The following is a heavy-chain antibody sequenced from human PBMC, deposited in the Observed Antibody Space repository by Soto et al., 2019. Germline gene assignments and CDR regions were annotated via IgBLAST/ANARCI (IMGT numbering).Heavy chain of an antibody. CDR1: GYTFTSYA. J-gene: IGHJ5*02. Sequence: GASVKVSCKASGYTFTSYAMHWVRQAPGQRLEWMGWINAGNGNTKYSQKFQGRVTITRDTSASTAYMELSSLRSEDTAVYYCARGRTCTNGVCSNNWFDPWGQGTLVTVSS. CDR3: ARGRTCTNGVCSNNWFDP. V-gene: IGHV1-3*01. D-gene: IGHD2-8*01. CDR2: INAGNGNT.